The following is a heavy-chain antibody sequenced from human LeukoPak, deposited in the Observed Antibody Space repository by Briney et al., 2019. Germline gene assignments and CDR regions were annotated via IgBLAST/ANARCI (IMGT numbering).Heavy chain of an antibody. CDR2: MYPVDSDT. CDR3: ARLARVTIWESWFAP. Sequence: GESLRISCKCSGYTFTSYWIGWVRQMPGKGLEWMGIMYPVDSDTRYSPSFQGQVTISADKSISTAYLQWNSLRASDTAMYYCARLARVTIWESWFAPWGQGTLVTVSS. V-gene: IGHV5-51*01. J-gene: IGHJ5*02. CDR1: GYTFTSYW. D-gene: IGHD3-3*01.